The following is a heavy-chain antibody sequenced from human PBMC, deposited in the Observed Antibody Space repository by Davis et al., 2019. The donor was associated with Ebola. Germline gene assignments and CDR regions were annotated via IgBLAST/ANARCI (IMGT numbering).Heavy chain of an antibody. J-gene: IGHJ5*02. Sequence: SVKVSCKASGGTFSSYAISWVRQAPGQGLEWMGGIIPIFGTANYAQKFQGRVTITADESTSTAYMELSSLRSEDTAVYYCAKDSSSWQKGWFDPWGQGTLVTVSS. D-gene: IGHD6-13*01. CDR1: GGTFSSYA. V-gene: IGHV1-69*13. CDR3: AKDSSSWQKGWFDP. CDR2: IIPIFGTA.